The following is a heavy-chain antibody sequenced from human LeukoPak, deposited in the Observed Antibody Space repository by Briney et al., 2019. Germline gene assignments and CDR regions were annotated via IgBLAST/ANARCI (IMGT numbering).Heavy chain of an antibody. CDR3: ARVRGYSYGELDY. CDR1: GGSISSGGYY. CDR2: ISYSGST. J-gene: IGHJ4*02. V-gene: IGHV4-31*03. Sequence: SQTLSLTCTVSGGSISSGGYYWSWIRQLPGKGLEWIGHISYSGSTYYDPSLNSRVTISVGTSKSQFSLKLSSVTAADTAVYYCARVRGYSYGELDYWGRGTLVTVSS. D-gene: IGHD5-18*01.